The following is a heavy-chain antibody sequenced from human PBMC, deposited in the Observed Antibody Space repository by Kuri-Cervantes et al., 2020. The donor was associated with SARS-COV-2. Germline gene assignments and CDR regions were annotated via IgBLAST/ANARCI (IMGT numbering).Heavy chain of an antibody. CDR3: ASPHCSGGRCYHGYGY. V-gene: IGHV4-34*01. CDR1: GGSFSDYS. D-gene: IGHD2-15*01. J-gene: IGHJ4*03. CDR2: NNHRGST. Sequence: GSLRLSCAVYGGSFSDYSWSWIRKPPGKGREWIGENNHRGSTYYNPSLKSRVTISVDTSKYQFSLKLSSVAAAITAVYYCASPHCSGGRCYHGYGYWGQGTLVTVSS.